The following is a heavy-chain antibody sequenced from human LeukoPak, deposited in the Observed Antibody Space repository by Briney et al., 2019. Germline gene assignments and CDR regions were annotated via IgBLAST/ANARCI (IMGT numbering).Heavy chain of an antibody. V-gene: IGHV4-34*01. D-gene: IGHD5-18*01. CDR3: ARGGYSYGWAPHRYFDY. Sequence: PSETLSLTCAVYGGSFSGYYWSWIRQPPGKGLEWIGEINHSGSTNYNPSLKSRVTISVDTSKNQFSLKLSSVTAADTAVYYCARGGYSYGWAPHRYFDYWGQGTLVTVSS. J-gene: IGHJ4*02. CDR2: INHSGST. CDR1: GGSFSGYY.